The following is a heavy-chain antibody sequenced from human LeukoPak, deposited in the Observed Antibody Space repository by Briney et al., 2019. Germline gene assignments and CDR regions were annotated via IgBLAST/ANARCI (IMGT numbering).Heavy chain of an antibody. J-gene: IGHJ4*02. Sequence: PSETLSLTCTVSGGSISSYYWSWIRQPPGKGLEWIGSIYYSGSTYYNPSLKSRVTISVDTSKNQFSLKLNSVTAADTAVYYCARLGLTMVRGVISYYFDYWGQGTLVTVSS. CDR3: ARLGLTMVRGVISYYFDY. CDR1: GGSISSYY. V-gene: IGHV4-59*08. D-gene: IGHD3-10*01. CDR2: IYYSGST.